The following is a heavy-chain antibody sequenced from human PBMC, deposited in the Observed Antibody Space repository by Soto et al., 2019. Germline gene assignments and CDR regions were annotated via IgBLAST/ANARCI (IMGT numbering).Heavy chain of an antibody. CDR1: GFIVSDSY. CDR2: IYGGGRT. Sequence: VPLVETGGGSIQPGGSLRLSCAASGFIVSDSYMTWVRPAPGPGLEWVSVIYGGGRTYYADSVKGRFTISRDNSKNTLYLQMDRLRAEDTAVYYCLRGEHIVDLKSSNYYFDCWGQGTLVTVSS. V-gene: IGHV3-53*02. D-gene: IGHD1-26*01. CDR3: LRGEHIVDLKSSNYYFDC. J-gene: IGHJ4*02.